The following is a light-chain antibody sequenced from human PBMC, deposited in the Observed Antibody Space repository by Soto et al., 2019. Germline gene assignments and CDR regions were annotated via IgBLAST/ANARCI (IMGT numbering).Light chain of an antibody. CDR3: SSYPTSNTRL. Sequence: QSALTQPASVSGSPGQSITICCTATTSDVGGFDSVSWYQQHPGTAPRVIIYEVSNRPSGVSYRFSGSKSANTASLTISGLRADGEADYYSSSYPTSNTRLFGGGTKLTVL. J-gene: IGLJ3*02. CDR1: TSDVGGFDS. V-gene: IGLV2-14*01. CDR2: EVS.